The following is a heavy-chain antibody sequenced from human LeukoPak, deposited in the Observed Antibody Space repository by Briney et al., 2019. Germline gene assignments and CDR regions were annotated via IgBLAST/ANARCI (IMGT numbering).Heavy chain of an antibody. J-gene: IGHJ4*02. CDR3: ARAGQWLVLYYFDY. V-gene: IGHV1-2*02. CDR2: INPNSGGT. D-gene: IGHD6-19*01. CDR1: GYTFTGYY. Sequence: ASVKVSCTASGYTFTGYYMHWVRQAPGQGLEWMGWINPNSGGTNYAQKFQGRVTMTRDTSISTAYMELSRLRSDDTAVYYCARAGQWLVLYYFDYWGQGTLVTVSS.